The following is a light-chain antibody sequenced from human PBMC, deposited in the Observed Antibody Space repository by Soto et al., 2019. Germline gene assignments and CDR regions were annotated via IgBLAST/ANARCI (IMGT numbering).Light chain of an antibody. V-gene: IGKV3-15*01. CDR3: QQYNKWPPGT. CDR1: QSVSSN. J-gene: IGKJ1*01. CDR2: GAS. Sequence: EIVMTQSPATLSVSPGERATLSCRASQSVSSNLAWYQQKPGQAPRLLIYGASTMATGIPARFSGSGSGTEFTLTISSLQSEDFAVYYCQQYNKWPPGTFGQGTKVEIK.